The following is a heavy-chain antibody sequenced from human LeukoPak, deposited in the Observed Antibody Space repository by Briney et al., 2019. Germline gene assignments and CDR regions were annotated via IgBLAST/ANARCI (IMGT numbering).Heavy chain of an antibody. CDR3: ARHGGGRYFDWLNNWFDP. Sequence: GGSLKISCKGSGYRFSSYWIGWGRQMPGEGLEWMGIIYPGDSDTRYSPSFQGQVTISADKSISTAYLQWSSLKASDTAMYYCARHGGGRYFDWLNNWFDPWGQGTLVTVSS. J-gene: IGHJ5*02. V-gene: IGHV5-51*01. D-gene: IGHD3-9*01. CDR2: IYPGDSDT. CDR1: GYRFSSYW.